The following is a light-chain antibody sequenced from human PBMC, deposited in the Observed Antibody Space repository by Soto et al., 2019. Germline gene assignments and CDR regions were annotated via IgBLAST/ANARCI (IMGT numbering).Light chain of an antibody. V-gene: IGKV1-33*01. CDR2: AAS. J-gene: IGKJ3*01. Sequence: DIQMTQSPSSLSASVGDRVTITCQASQDIRKSLNWFQHKPGKAPKLLIYAASNLEAGVPSRFSGRGSGTDFTFTINNLQPEDVATYYCLAYDDLPPFTFGPGTTVDLK. CDR3: LAYDDLPPFT. CDR1: QDIRKS.